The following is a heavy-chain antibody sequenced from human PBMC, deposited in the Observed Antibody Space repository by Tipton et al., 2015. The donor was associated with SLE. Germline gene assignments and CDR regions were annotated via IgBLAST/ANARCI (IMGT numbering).Heavy chain of an antibody. Sequence: TLSLTCAVYGGSFSGYYWSWIRQSPGKGLEWLGEINHSGSTNYNPSLKSRVTLLVDTSKNQLSLKLRSVTAADTAVYYCARLNRYYAGSHYNPLFYFDFWGPGALVTVTS. V-gene: IGHV4-34*01. CDR3: ARLNRYYAGSHYNPLFYFDF. CDR1: GGSFSGYY. CDR2: INHSGST. J-gene: IGHJ4*02. D-gene: IGHD3-10*01.